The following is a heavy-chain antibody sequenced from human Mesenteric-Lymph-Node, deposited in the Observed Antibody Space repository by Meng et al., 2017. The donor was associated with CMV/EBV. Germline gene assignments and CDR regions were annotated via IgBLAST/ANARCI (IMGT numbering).Heavy chain of an antibody. CDR3: ARGDYDLYFGMDV. CDR1: GYTFTSYA. Sequence: ASVKVSCKASGYTFTSYAMHWVRQAPGQGLEWMGWINPNSGGTKYAQNFQGRVTMTRDTSISTAYMELSRLRSDDTAVYYCARGDYDLYFGMDVWGQGTTVTVSS. CDR2: INPNSGGT. D-gene: IGHD3/OR15-3a*01. J-gene: IGHJ6*02. V-gene: IGHV1-2*02.